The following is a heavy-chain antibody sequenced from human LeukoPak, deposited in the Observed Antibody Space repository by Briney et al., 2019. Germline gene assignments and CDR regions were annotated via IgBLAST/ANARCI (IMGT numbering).Heavy chain of an antibody. V-gene: IGHV1-69*06. D-gene: IGHD1-1*01. Sequence: GASVKVSCKASGGTFSSYAISWVRQPPGQGLEWMGGIIPIFGTANYAQKFQGRVTITADKSTSTAYMELSSLRSEDTAVYYCAREGHERNPLGNYFDYWGQGTLVTVSS. J-gene: IGHJ4*02. CDR2: IIPIFGTA. CDR3: AREGHERNPLGNYFDY. CDR1: GGTFSSYA.